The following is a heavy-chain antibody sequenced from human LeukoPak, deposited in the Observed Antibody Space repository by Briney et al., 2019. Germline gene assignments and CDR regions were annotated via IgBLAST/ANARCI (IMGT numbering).Heavy chain of an antibody. CDR1: GFTFSTYA. D-gene: IGHD6-6*01. CDR3: AKILADSSSGY. J-gene: IGHJ4*02. V-gene: IGHV3-23*01. CDR2: ISGSGRST. Sequence: PGGSLRLSCATSGFTFSTYAMTWVRQAPGKGLEWVSSISGSGRSTYYADSVKGRFTVSRDNSRNTLFLQMNSLRVEETAVYYCAKILADSSSGYWGQGTLLTVSS.